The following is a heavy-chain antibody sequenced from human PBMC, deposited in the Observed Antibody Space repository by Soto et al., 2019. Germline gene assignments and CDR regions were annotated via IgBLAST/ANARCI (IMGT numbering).Heavy chain of an antibody. J-gene: IGHJ5*02. D-gene: IGHD2-2*01. CDR1: AYSFTTYH. V-gene: IGHV1-46*01. CDR2: INPDAGAT. CDR3: ARGDIVLVPASEDNWFDP. Sequence: QVQLVQSGAEVKKPGASVTVSCKASAYSFTTYHIHWVRQAPGQGLEWLGLINPDAGATNSAQRCQGRRRLTRDTSTSTVYKELRSLTFDDTAVYYCARGDIVLVPASEDNWFDPWGQGTLVTVSS.